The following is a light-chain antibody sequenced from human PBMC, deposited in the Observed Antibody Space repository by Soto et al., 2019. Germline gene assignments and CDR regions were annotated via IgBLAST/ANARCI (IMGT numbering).Light chain of an antibody. CDR1: SSDVGGYNY. J-gene: IGLJ2*01. CDR2: EVS. Sequence: QSALTQPPSASGSPGQSVTISCTGTSSDVGGYNYVSWYQQHPGKAPKLMIYEVSNRPSGVPDRFSGSKSGNTASLTVSGLQAEAEGDYYCSSYAGSNNFVVFGGGTKLTVL. V-gene: IGLV2-8*01. CDR3: SSYAGSNNFVV.